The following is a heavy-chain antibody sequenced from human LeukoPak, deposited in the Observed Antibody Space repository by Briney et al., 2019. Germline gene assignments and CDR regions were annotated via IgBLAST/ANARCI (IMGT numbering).Heavy chain of an antibody. Sequence: SETLSLTCTGSGGSISSSSHYCGWIRQPPGKGLEWIGSIYYTANTYYNSSLKSRVTISVDTSKNQFSLKLGSVTAADSAVYYCARRDHYDSSGYFDYWGQGTLVTVSS. CDR1: GGSISSSSHY. D-gene: IGHD3-22*01. CDR3: ARRDHYDSSGYFDY. J-gene: IGHJ4*02. V-gene: IGHV4-39*01. CDR2: IYYTANT.